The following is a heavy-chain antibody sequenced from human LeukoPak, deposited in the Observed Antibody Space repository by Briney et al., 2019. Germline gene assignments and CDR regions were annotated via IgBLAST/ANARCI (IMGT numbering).Heavy chain of an antibody. V-gene: IGHV3-23*01. J-gene: IGHJ4*02. CDR1: GFTFSSYA. CDR2: ISGSGGST. D-gene: IGHD3-22*01. CDR3: AKARIWDSSGLWFDY. Sequence: GGSLRLSCAASGFTFSSYAMSWVRQAPGKGLEWVSAISGSGGSTYYADSVKGRFTISRDSSKNTLYLQMNSLRAEDTAVYYCAKARIWDSSGLWFDYWGQGTLVTVSS.